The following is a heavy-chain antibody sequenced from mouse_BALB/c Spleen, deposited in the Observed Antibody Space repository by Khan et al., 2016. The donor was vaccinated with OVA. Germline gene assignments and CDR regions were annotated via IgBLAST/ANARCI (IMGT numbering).Heavy chain of an antibody. Sequence: EVELVESGGGFVKPGGSLKLSCAASGFTFSTYTMSWVRQTPEKRLEWVATISSGGSCTFYPDSLKGRFTISRDNAKTTIYLQMSSQQSEDTAMYYWTRDRTLRAGDFDYWGQGTTRTVSS. V-gene: IGHV5-6-4*01. D-gene: IGHD1-1*01. CDR2: ISSGGSCT. CDR3: TRDRTLRAGDFDY. J-gene: IGHJ2*01. CDR1: GFTFSTYT.